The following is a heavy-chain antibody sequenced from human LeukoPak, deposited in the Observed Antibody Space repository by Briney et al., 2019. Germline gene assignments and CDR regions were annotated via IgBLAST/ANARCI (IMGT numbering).Heavy chain of an antibody. D-gene: IGHD4-17*01. CDR1: GGSISSYY. V-gene: IGHV4-59*08. CDR2: IYYSGST. J-gene: IGHJ4*02. CDR3: ARGTMTTVTSYFDY. Sequence: SETLSLTCTVSGGSISSYYWSWIRQPPGKGLEWIGYIYYSGSTNYNPSLKSRVTISVDTSKNQFSLKLSSVTAADTAVYYCARGTMTTVTSYFDYWGQGTLVTVSS.